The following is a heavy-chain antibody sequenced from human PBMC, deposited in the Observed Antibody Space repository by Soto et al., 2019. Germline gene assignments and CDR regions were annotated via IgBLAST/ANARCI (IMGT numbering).Heavy chain of an antibody. CDR2: ISPFNGHT. CDR3: AREPPRPTGGLNYFDP. Sequence: QIQLVQSETEVKEPGASVKVSCKTSGYTFIHFGISWVRQAPGQGLEWMGWISPFNGHTHYAQTFQGRVTLTTDTTTATGFLELRRLGSDETAVYYWAREPPRPTGGLNYFDPWGRGTLVTVSS. V-gene: IGHV1-18*01. J-gene: IGHJ5*02. D-gene: IGHD1-7*01. CDR1: GYTFIHFG.